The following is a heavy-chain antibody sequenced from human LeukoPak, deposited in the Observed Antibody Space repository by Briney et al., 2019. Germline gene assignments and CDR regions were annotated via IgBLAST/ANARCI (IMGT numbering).Heavy chain of an antibody. D-gene: IGHD3-22*01. J-gene: IGHJ4*02. CDR3: ARALLDYYDSSGYLDY. V-gene: IGHV1-69*02. CDR2: IIPILGIA. Sequence: PVKVSRKASGGTFSSYTISWVRQAPGQGLEWMGRIIPILGIANYAQKFQGRVTITADKSTSTAYMELSSLRSEDTAVYYCARALLDYYDSSGYLDYWGQGTLVTVSS. CDR1: GGTFSSYT.